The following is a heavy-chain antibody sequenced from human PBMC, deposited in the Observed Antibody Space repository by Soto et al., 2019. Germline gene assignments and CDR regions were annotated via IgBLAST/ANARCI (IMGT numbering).Heavy chain of an antibody. V-gene: IGHV3-7*01. J-gene: IGHJ6*03. D-gene: IGHD2-2*01. CDR1: GFTFSSYW. CDR2: IKQDGSEK. Sequence: EVQLVESGGGLVQPWGSLRLSCAASGFTFSSYWMSWVRQAPGKGLEWVANIKQDGSEKYYVDSVKGRFTISRDNAKNSLYLQMNSLRAEDTAVYYCARDLPFYCSSTSCYLDYYYYMDVWGKGTTVTVSS. CDR3: ARDLPFYCSSTSCYLDYYYYMDV.